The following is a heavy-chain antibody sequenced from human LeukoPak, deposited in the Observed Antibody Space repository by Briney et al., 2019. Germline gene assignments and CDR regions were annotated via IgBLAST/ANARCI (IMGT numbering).Heavy chain of an antibody. Sequence: SETLSLTCAVPGYSISSGYYWGWIRQPPGKGLEWIGSIYHSGSTYYNPSLKSRVTISVDTSKNQFSLKLSSVTAADTAVYYCARVGDYYRAFDIWGQGTMVTVSS. J-gene: IGHJ3*02. V-gene: IGHV4-38-2*01. CDR2: IYHSGST. CDR3: ARVGDYYRAFDI. CDR1: GYSISSGYY. D-gene: IGHD2-21*02.